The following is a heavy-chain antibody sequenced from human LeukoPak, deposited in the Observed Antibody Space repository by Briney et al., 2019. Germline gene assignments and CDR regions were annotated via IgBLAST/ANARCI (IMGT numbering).Heavy chain of an antibody. CDR1: GFTFSSYA. V-gene: IGHV3-23*01. J-gene: IGHJ6*03. CDR2: ISGSGGST. Sequence: GGSLRLSCAASGFTFSSYAMSWVRQAPGRGLEWVSAISGSGGSTYYADSVKGRFTISRDNSKNTLYLQMNSLRAEDTAVYYCAKDRYYDSSGYGYYYYYMDVWGKGTTVTVSS. CDR3: AKDRYYDSSGYGYYYYYMDV. D-gene: IGHD3-22*01.